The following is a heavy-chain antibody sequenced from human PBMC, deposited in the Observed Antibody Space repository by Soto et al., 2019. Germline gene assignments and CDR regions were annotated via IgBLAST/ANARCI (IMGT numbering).Heavy chain of an antibody. Sequence: EVQLVESGGGLVQPGGSRRLSCAASGFTFATYYMSWVRQAPGKGLEWVANIKQDGSEKDYVGSVKGRFTISRDNAKKSVSLQVNSLRAEETAVYYCARTDITSSRPIDYWGQGTLVTVSS. CDR3: ARTDITSSRPIDY. J-gene: IGHJ4*02. V-gene: IGHV3-7*01. CDR2: IKQDGSEK. CDR1: GFTFATYY. D-gene: IGHD2-15*01.